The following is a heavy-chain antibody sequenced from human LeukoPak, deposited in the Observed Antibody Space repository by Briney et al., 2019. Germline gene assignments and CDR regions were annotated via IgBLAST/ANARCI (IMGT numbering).Heavy chain of an antibody. CDR1: GFTFSSYG. CDR3: AKDSNDFWSGYSTGFDY. D-gene: IGHD3-3*01. V-gene: IGHV3-30*02. CDR2: IRYDGSNK. J-gene: IGHJ4*02. Sequence: GGSLRLSCAASGFTFSSYGMHWVRQAPGKGLEWVAFIRYDGSNKYYADSVKGRFTISRDNSKNTLYLQMNSLRAEDTAVYYCAKDSNDFWSGYSTGFDYWGQGTLVTVSS.